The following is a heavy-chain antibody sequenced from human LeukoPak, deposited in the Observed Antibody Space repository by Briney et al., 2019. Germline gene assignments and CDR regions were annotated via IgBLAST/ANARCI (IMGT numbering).Heavy chain of an antibody. CDR2: IYTSGST. J-gene: IGHJ4*02. D-gene: IGHD5-12*01. CDR3: ARDSGYYY. V-gene: IGHV4-61*02. CDR1: GGSISSGSYY. Sequence: KTSETLSLTCTVSGGSISSGSYYWSWIRQPAGKGLEWIGRIYTSGSTNYNPSLKSRVTISVDTSKNQFSLKLSSVTAADTAVYYCARDSGYYYWGQGTLVTVSS.